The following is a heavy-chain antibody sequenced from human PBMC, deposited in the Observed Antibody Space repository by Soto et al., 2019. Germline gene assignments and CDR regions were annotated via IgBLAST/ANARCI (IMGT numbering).Heavy chain of an antibody. CDR1: GGSISSSNW. D-gene: IGHD3-10*01. V-gene: IGHV4-4*02. J-gene: IGHJ6*02. CDR3: ARDYYGSGAPDHYGMDV. CDR2: IYHSGST. Sequence: SETLSLTCAVSGGSISSSNWWSWVRQPPGKGLEWIGEIYHSGSTNYNPSLKSRVTISVDKSKNQFSLKLSSVTAADTAVYYCARDYYGSGAPDHYGMDVWGQGTKVTVSS.